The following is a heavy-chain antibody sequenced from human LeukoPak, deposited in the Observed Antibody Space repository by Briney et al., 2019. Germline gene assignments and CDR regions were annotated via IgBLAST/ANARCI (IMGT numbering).Heavy chain of an antibody. D-gene: IGHD4-11*01. Sequence: GGSLRLSCAASGFTFSSYAMHWVRQAPGKGLEWVAVISYDGSNKYYADSVKGRFTISRDNSKNTLYLQMNSLRAEDTAVYYRARDLTTQNAFDIWGQGTMVTVSS. CDR3: ARDLTTQNAFDI. CDR2: ISYDGSNK. CDR1: GFTFSSYA. J-gene: IGHJ3*02. V-gene: IGHV3-30*04.